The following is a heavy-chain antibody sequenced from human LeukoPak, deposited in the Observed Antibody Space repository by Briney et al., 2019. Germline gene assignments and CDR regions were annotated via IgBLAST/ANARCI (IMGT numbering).Heavy chain of an antibody. CDR3: ARDQGVYCSGGSCTAFDI. J-gene: IGHJ3*02. Sequence: GGSLRLSCAASGFTFSSYAMSWVRQAPGKGLEWVSAISGSGGSTYYADSVKGRCTISRDNAKKSLYLQMNSLRAEDTAVYYCARDQGVYCSGGSCTAFDIWGHGTMVTVSS. CDR1: GFTFSSYA. V-gene: IGHV3-23*01. CDR2: ISGSGGST. D-gene: IGHD2-15*01.